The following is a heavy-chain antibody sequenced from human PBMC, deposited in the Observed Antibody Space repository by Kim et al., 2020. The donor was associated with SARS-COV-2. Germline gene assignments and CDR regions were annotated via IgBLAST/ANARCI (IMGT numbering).Heavy chain of an antibody. V-gene: IGHV4-39*01. Sequence: NPSLKSRVTISVDTSKNQFSLKMSSVTAADTAIYYCAGHSNYVLYYGLDVWGQGTTVTVSS. J-gene: IGHJ6*02. D-gene: IGHD3-16*01. CDR3: AGHSNYVLYYGLDV.